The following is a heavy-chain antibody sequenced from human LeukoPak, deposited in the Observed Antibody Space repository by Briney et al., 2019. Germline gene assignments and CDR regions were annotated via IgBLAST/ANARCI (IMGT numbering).Heavy chain of an antibody. D-gene: IGHD4-11*01. CDR2: IHYSGST. Sequence: PSETLSLTCTVSGGSISSGSYYWTWIRQPPGKGLEWIGYIHYSGSTNYNPSLKSRVTISVDTSKNQFSLKLSSVTAADTAVYYCARASVTYYYYYYMDVWGKGTTVTVSS. V-gene: IGHV4-61*01. CDR3: ARASVTYYYYYYMDV. J-gene: IGHJ6*03. CDR1: GGSISSGSYY.